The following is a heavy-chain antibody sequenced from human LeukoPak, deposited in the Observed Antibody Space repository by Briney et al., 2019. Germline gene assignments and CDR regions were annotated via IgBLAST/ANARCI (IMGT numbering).Heavy chain of an antibody. Sequence: GGSLRLSCAASGFTFSGSAMHWVRQASGKGLDWVGRIRSKSNSYATAYAAWVEGRFPISRNESKNTAYLQMNSLNAEDTAGYYCASPGVAAAGGQGTLVTVSS. CDR3: ASPGVAAA. D-gene: IGHD6-13*01. CDR1: GFTFSGSA. V-gene: IGHV3-73*01. J-gene: IGHJ4*02. CDR2: IRSKSNSYAT.